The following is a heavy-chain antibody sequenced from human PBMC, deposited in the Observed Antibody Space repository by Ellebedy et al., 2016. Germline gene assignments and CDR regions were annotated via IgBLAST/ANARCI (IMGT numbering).Heavy chain of an antibody. D-gene: IGHD6-13*01. CDR2: INPNSGGT. CDR1: GYTFTSYG. J-gene: IGHJ5*02. Sequence: ASVKVSCXASGYTFTSYGISWVRQAPGQGLEWMGWINPNSGGTNNAQKFQGRVTMTRDTSISTAYMELSRLRSEDTAVYYCAREGSSLSNWFNPWGQGTLVTVSS. V-gene: IGHV1-2*02. CDR3: AREGSSLSNWFNP.